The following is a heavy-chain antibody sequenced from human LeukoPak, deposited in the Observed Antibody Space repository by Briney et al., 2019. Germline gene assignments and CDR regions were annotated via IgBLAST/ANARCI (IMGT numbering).Heavy chain of an antibody. D-gene: IGHD6-19*01. Sequence: SETLSLTCTVSGGSISSYYWSWIRQPPGKGLEWVGYIYYSGSTNYNPSLKSRVTISVDTSKNQLSLKLTSVTAADTAVYYCARWDDSAWGFGNWGPGTLVTVSS. J-gene: IGHJ4*02. V-gene: IGHV4-59*08. CDR1: GGSISSYY. CDR2: IYYSGST. CDR3: ARWDDSAWGFGN.